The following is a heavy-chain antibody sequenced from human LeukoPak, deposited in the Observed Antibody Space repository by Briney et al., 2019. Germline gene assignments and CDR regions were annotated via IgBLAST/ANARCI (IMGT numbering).Heavy chain of an antibody. CDR3: ARSIVVPAAILGNAFDI. Sequence: GRSLRLSCAASGFTFSSYAMHWVRQAPGKGLEWVTVISYDGSNEYYADSVKGRFTISRDNSKNTLYLQMNSLRAEDTAVYYCARSIVVPAAILGNAFDIWGQGTMVTVSS. CDR1: GFTFSSYA. D-gene: IGHD2-2*02. CDR2: ISYDGSNE. V-gene: IGHV3-30*14. J-gene: IGHJ3*02.